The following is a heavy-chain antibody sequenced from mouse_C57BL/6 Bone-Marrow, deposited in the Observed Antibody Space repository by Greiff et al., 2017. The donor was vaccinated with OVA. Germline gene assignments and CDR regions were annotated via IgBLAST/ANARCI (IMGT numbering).Heavy chain of an antibody. V-gene: IGHV1-53*01. CDR2: INPSNGGT. D-gene: IGHD1-1*01. CDR1: GYTFTSYW. CDR3: ARWGFGSSYEDWFAY. Sequence: QVQLQQPGTELVKPGASVKLSCKASGYTFTSYWMHWVKQRPGQGLEWIGNINPSNGGTNYNEKFKSKATLTVDKSSSTDYMQLSSLTSEDSAVDYCARWGFGSSYEDWFAYWGQGTLVTVSA. J-gene: IGHJ3*01.